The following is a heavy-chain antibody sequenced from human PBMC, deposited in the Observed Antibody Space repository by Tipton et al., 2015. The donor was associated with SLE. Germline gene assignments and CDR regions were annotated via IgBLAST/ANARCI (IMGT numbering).Heavy chain of an antibody. CDR3: ARVLPYYYGSGSSGGAFDI. Sequence: TLSLTCTVSGYSISSGYYWGWIRQPPGKGLEWIGSVYLSGSTYYNPSLKSRVTISVDTSKNQFSLKLSSVTAADTAVYYCARVLPYYYGSGSSGGAFDIWGQGTMVTVSS. J-gene: IGHJ3*02. V-gene: IGHV4-38-2*02. D-gene: IGHD3-10*01. CDR2: VYLSGST. CDR1: GYSISSGYY.